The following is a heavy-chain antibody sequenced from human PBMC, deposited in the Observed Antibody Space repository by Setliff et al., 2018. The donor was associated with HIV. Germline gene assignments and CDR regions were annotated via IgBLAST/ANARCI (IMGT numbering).Heavy chain of an antibody. CDR1: GGSINSGSYY. J-gene: IGHJ4*02. V-gene: IGHV4-61*09. D-gene: IGHD5-12*01. CDR2: IYTSGST. CDR3: ARVGLRFKYTFDY. Sequence: SETLSLTCTVSGGSINSGSYYWTWIRQPAGKGLEWIGHIYTSGSTNYNPSLQSRVTMSVDTSKNQFSLRLSSVTAADTAVYYCARVGLRFKYTFDYWGQGMLVTVSS.